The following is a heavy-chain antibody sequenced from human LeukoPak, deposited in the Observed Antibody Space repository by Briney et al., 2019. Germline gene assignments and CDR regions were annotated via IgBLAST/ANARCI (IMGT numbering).Heavy chain of an antibody. CDR3: ARDESDWFGVDY. CDR1: GFTFSSYS. V-gene: IGHV3-48*04. J-gene: IGHJ4*02. CDR2: ISSGSNNI. D-gene: IGHD3-10*01. Sequence: GGSLRLSCVASGFTFSSYSMNWVRQAPGKGLEWVSSISSGSNNIYHADSVKGRFTISRDNAKNSLYLQMSSLRAEDTAVYYCARDESDWFGVDYWGQGTLVTVSS.